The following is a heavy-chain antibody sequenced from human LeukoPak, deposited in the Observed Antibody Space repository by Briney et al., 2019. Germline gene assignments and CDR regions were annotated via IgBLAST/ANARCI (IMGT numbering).Heavy chain of an antibody. CDR1: GFTFSDYY. CDR2: ISSSGSTI. J-gene: IGHJ4*02. D-gene: IGHD5-12*01. Sequence: GGSLRLSCAASGFTFSDYYMSWIRQAPGKGLEWVSYISSSGSTIYYADSVKGRFTISRDNAKNSLYLQMNSLRAEDTAVYYCSRAHGSGYDYTFDYWGQGTLVTVSS. V-gene: IGHV3-11*01. CDR3: SRAHGSGYDYTFDY.